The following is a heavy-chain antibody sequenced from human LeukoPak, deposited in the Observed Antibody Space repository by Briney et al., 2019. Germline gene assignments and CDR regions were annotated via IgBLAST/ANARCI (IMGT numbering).Heavy chain of an antibody. J-gene: IGHJ6*03. V-gene: IGHV4-61*01. CDR3: ARSRGSYVETASYTQERYYYYYYMDV. Sequence: SETLSLTCTVSGGSISSNNYYWSWIRQPPGKGLEWIGYIYYSGSTNYNPSLKSRVTISVDTSKNQFSLKLSSVTAADTAVYYCARSRGSYVETASYTQERYYYYYYMDVWGKGTTVTISS. CDR1: GGSISSNNYY. D-gene: IGHD5-18*01. CDR2: IYYSGST.